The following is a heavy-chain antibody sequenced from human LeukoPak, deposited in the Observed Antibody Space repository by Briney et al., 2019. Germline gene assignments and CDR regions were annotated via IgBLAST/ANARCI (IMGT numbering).Heavy chain of an antibody. CDR2: IYYFGST. CDR1: GDSFTNYY. V-gene: IGHV4-59*01. CDR3: ARDYYDSDGFHRTFDI. D-gene: IGHD3-22*01. Sequence: SETLSLTCSVSGDSFTNYYWSWLRQTPGKGLEWIGCIYYFGSTNYNPSLISRVTISLDTSKKQFSLQLSSVTAADTGVYYCARDYYDSDGFHRTFDIWGQGTMVTVSS. J-gene: IGHJ3*02.